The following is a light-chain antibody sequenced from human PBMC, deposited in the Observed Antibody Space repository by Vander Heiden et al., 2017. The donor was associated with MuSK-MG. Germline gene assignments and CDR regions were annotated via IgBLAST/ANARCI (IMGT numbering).Light chain of an antibody. V-gene: IGLV3-19*01. CDR3: NTRDSSDNNYVL. CDR2: GKN. J-gene: IGLJ2*01. CDR1: RLRTHY. Sequence: SSKLTQDPTVSVALGQTVRITCQGDRLRTHYAPWYQQKPGQAPVLVIYGKNNRRSGSPDRFSCSSSGKTASVTITGAQAEDEADYYCNTRDSSDNNYVLFGGGTKLTVL.